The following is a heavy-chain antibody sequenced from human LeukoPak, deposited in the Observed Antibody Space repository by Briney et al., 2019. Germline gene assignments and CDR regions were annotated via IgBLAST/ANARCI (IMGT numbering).Heavy chain of an antibody. V-gene: IGHV3-23*01. CDR1: GFTFSSYA. CDR3: AKVRSRCSSTSCYIKV. D-gene: IGHD2-2*02. CDR2: ISGSGGST. Sequence: GGSLRLSCAASGFTFSSYAMSWVRQAPGKGLEWVSAISGSGGSTYYADSVKGRFTISRDNSKNTLYLQMNSLRAEDTAVYYCAKVRSRCSSTSCYIKVWGQGTLVTVCS. J-gene: IGHJ4*02.